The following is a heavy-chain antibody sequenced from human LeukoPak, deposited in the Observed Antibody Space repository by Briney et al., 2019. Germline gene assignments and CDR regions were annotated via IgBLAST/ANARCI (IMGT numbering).Heavy chain of an antibody. CDR2: MNPGDSDT. J-gene: IGHJ5*02. CDR1: GYSFTSYW. CDR3: ARRGFGDSQVYNWFDP. D-gene: IGHD3-10*01. V-gene: IGHV5-51*01. Sequence: GESLKISCKGSGYSFTSYWIGWVRQMPGKGLEWMGIMNPGDSDTRYSPSFQGQVTISADKSISTAYLQWSSLKASDTAMYYCARRGFGDSQVYNWFDPCGQGTLVTVSS.